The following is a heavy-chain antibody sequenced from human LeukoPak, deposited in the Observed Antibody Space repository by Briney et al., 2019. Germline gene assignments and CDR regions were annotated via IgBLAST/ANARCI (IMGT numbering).Heavy chain of an antibody. D-gene: IGHD3-22*01. V-gene: IGHV3-23*01. CDR1: GFTFSSYA. Sequence: GGSLRLSCAASGFTFSSYAVSWVRQAPGKGLEWVSAISGSGGSTYYADSVKGRFTISRDNSKNTLYLQMNSLRAEDTAVYYCAKSRGTMIVVVGYFDYWGQGTLVTVSS. CDR2: ISGSGGST. J-gene: IGHJ4*02. CDR3: AKSRGTMIVVVGYFDY.